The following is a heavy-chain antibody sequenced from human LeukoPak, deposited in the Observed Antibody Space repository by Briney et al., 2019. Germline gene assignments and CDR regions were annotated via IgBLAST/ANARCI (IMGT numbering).Heavy chain of an antibody. J-gene: IGHJ4*02. V-gene: IGHV3-23*01. Sequence: GGSLRLSCAASGFTFSSYAMSWVRQAPGKGLEWVSAISGSGGSTYYADSVKGRFTISRDNSKNTLYLQMNSLRAEDTAVYYCAKFPSIGYCSGGSCYSSYFDYWGQGTLVTVSS. D-gene: IGHD2-15*01. CDR3: AKFPSIGYCSGGSCYSSYFDY. CDR2: ISGSGGST. CDR1: GFTFSSYA.